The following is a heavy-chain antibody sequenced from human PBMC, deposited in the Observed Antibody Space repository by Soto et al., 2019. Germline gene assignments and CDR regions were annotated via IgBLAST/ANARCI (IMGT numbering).Heavy chain of an antibody. Sequence: PGGSLRLSCSVSGFRISTYWMSWVRQSPGKGLEWVANIMQDGSEKQYVDSVKGRFTISRDNAKNSLYLQMNSLRAEDTAVYYCARHPERIAQIGWFDPWGQGTLVTVSS. D-gene: IGHD6-13*01. CDR3: ARHPERIAQIGWFDP. CDR2: IMQDGSEK. CDR1: GFRISTYW. J-gene: IGHJ5*02. V-gene: IGHV3-7*01.